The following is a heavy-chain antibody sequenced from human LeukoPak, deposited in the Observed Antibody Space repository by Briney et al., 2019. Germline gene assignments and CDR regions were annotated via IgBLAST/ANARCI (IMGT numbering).Heavy chain of an antibody. D-gene: IGHD4-17*01. CDR2: IYSGGNT. Sequence: GGSLRLSCTVSGFTVSSNSMSWVRQAPGKGLEWVSFIYSGGNTHYSDSVKGRFTISRDNSKNTLYLQMNSLRADDTAVYYCARRAGEYSHPYDYWGQGTLVTASS. J-gene: IGHJ4*02. CDR1: GFTVSSNS. V-gene: IGHV3-53*01. CDR3: ARRAGEYSHPYDY.